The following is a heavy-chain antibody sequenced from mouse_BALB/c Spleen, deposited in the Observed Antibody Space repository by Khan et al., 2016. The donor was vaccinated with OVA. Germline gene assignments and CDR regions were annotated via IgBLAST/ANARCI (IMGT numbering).Heavy chain of an antibody. CDR3: TRHGQVAWFTY. CDR1: GYSFTSYY. Sequence: VQLKQSGPELMKPGASVKISCKASGYSFTSYYIHWVMQSHGTSLEWIGYIDPFSGDTTYTQKFKGKASLTVDKSSSTAYIHLSNLTSEDSAVYYCTRHGQVAWFTYWGQGTLVTVSA. J-gene: IGHJ3*01. D-gene: IGHD1-1*02. V-gene: IGHV1S135*01. CDR2: IDPFSGDT.